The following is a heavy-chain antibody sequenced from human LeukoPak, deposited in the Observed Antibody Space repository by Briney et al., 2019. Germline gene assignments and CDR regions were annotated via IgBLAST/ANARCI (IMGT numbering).Heavy chain of an antibody. J-gene: IGHJ4*02. CDR1: GFTFSSDA. D-gene: IGHD4-23*01. CDR3: AKERWEQTRDDYFDC. Sequence: PGGSLRLSCAASGFTFSSDAMNWVRQAPGKGLEWVSTISGSGGSTYYADSVKGRFTISRDNSRNTLFLQMNSLRAEDTAIYYCAKERWEQTRDDYFDCWGQGTLVTVSS. CDR2: ISGSGGST. V-gene: IGHV3-23*01.